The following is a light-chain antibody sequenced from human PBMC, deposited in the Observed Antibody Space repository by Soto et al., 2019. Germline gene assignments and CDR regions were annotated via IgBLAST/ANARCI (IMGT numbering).Light chain of an antibody. V-gene: IGKV1-5*03. CDR1: QTISSW. CDR2: KAS. CDR3: QHYNSYSEA. Sequence: DIQMTQSPSTLSGSVGDRVTITCRASQTISSWLAWYQQKPGKAPKLLIYKASTLKSGVPSRFGGSGSGKEFTLTISSLQPDDFATYYCQHYNSYSEAFGQGTKVELK. J-gene: IGKJ1*01.